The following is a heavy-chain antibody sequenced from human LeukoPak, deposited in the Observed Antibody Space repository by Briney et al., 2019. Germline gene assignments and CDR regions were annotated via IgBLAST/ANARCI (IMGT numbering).Heavy chain of an antibody. Sequence: SQTLSLTCTVSGGSISSGSYYWSWIRQPAGKGLEWIGRIYTSGSTNYNPSPKSRVTISVDTSKNQFSLKLSSVTAADTAVYYCARGYSSGWYYFDYWGQGTLVTVSS. CDR1: GGSISSGSYY. J-gene: IGHJ4*02. D-gene: IGHD6-19*01. CDR3: ARGYSSGWYYFDY. CDR2: IYTSGST. V-gene: IGHV4-61*02.